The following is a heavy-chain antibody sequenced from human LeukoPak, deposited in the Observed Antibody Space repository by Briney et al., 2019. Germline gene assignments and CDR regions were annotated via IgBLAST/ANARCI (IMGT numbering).Heavy chain of an antibody. Sequence: GGSLRLSCAASGFAFSNYWMNWVRQAPGKGLEWVANIKEDGSEKYYVDSVKGRFTISRDNAKNSLYLQMDSLRAEDTAVYYCARDSQHLNFDHWGQGTLVTVSS. J-gene: IGHJ4*02. V-gene: IGHV3-7*04. CDR2: IKEDGSEK. CDR1: GFAFSNYW. D-gene: IGHD3-3*02. CDR3: ARDSQHLNFDH.